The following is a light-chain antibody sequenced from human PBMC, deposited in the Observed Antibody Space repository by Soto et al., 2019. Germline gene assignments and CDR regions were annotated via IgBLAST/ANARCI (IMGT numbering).Light chain of an antibody. CDR3: QQYYIYPHT. CDR2: AAS. Sequence: AIRMTQSPSSFSASTGDRVTITCRASQSIGTYLAWYQQIPGRAPKLLIFAASTLQRGVPSRFSGSGSGTDFTLTISCLQSEDFATYYCQQYYIYPHTFAGGPKVDIK. V-gene: IGKV1-8*01. CDR1: QSIGTY. J-gene: IGKJ4*01.